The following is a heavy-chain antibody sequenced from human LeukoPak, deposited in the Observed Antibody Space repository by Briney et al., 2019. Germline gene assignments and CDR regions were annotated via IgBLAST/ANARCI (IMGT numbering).Heavy chain of an antibody. CDR3: ARDYGTFDY. D-gene: IGHD4-17*01. V-gene: IGHV3-48*01. CDR2: ISGSSSTI. Sequence: GGSLRLSCAASGFTFSSYSMNWVRRAPGKGLEWVSYISGSSSTIYYADSVEGRFTISRDNAKNSLYLQMNSLRAEDTAVYYCARDYGTFDYWGQGTLVTVSS. J-gene: IGHJ4*02. CDR1: GFTFSSYS.